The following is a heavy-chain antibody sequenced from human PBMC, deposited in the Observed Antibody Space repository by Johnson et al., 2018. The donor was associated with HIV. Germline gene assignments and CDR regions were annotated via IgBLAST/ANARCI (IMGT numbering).Heavy chain of an antibody. D-gene: IGHD1-7*01. V-gene: IGHV3-7*01. J-gene: IGHJ3*02. CDR3: ARVQGKYNCNYGDAFDI. CDR2: IKQDGSEK. CDR1: GFTFSRYW. Sequence: VQLVESGGGLVQPGGSLRLSCAASGFTFSRYWMSWVRQAPGKGLEWVANIKQDGSEKYYVDSVKGRITISRDNAKNSLYLQMNSLRAEDTAVYYCARVQGKYNCNYGDAFDIWGQGTMVTVSS.